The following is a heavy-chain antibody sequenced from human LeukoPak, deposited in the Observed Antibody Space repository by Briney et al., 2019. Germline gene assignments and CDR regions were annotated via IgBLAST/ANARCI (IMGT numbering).Heavy chain of an antibody. Sequence: PSETLTLTCTVSGASINRSSYSWAWIRQPPGKGLEWIGSMSHSESPYYNPSLRSRVTISVDTSKNQLSLRLTSVTAADRAVYYCARQPPYSSTFDIWGQRTMVTVSS. CDR3: ARQPPYSSTFDI. V-gene: IGHV4-39*01. CDR1: GASINRSSYS. D-gene: IGHD2-21*01. J-gene: IGHJ3*02. CDR2: MSHSESP.